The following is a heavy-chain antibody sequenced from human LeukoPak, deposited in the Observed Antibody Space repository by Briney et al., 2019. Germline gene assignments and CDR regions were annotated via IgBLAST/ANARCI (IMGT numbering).Heavy chain of an antibody. CDR2: MNPNSGNT. D-gene: IGHD6-6*01. CDR3: ARDAVRSLKYSSPPGHVDY. J-gene: IGHJ4*02. CDR1: GYTFISYN. Sequence: ASVKVSCKASGYTFISYNINWVRQATGQGLEWMGWMNPNSGNTGYAPKFQGRVTMTRNTSINTAYMELSSLRSEDTAVYYCARDAVRSLKYSSPPGHVDYWGQGTLVTVSS. V-gene: IGHV1-8*01.